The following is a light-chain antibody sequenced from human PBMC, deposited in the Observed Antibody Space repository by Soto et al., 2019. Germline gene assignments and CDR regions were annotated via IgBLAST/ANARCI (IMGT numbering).Light chain of an antibody. CDR1: SSDVCGYNY. J-gene: IGLJ1*01. V-gene: IGLV2-14*01. CDR3: CSYTTSNTRQIV. Sequence: QSVLTQPASVSGAPGQSITISCTGTSSDVCGYNYVSWYQQHPGKAPKFMIYDVSNRPSGVSNRFSGSKSGNTASLTLSGLQAEDEADYYCCSYTTSNTRQIVFGTGTKVTVL. CDR2: DVS.